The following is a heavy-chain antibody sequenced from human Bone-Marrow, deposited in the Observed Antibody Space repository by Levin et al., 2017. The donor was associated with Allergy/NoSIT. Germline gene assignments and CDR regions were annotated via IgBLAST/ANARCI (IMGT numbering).Heavy chain of an antibody. Sequence: SETLSLTCTVSGDSISSNSYYWGWIRQPPGKGLEWIGSIYYSGSTYYNPSLKSRVTMSVDTSKNHFSLKLISVTATDTAVYYCAGPAARLAPDYWGQGTLVTVSS. CDR2: IYYSGST. CDR1: GDSISSNSYY. J-gene: IGHJ4*02. D-gene: IGHD6-19*01. CDR3: AGPAARLAPDY. V-gene: IGHV4-39*02.